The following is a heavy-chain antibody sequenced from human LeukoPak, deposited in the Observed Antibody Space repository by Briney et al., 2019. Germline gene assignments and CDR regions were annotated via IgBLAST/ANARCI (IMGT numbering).Heavy chain of an antibody. D-gene: IGHD6-13*01. V-gene: IGHV4-59*01. CDR2: IYYSGST. Sequence: NPSETLSLTCTVSGGSITTYYWTWIRQPPGKGLEWIGHIYYSGSTNYNPSLKRRVTISVDTSKNQFSLRLSSVTAADTAVYYCAKVRPGSRAAGGFFDPWGQGTLVTVSS. J-gene: IGHJ5*02. CDR1: GGSITTYY. CDR3: AKVRPGSRAAGGFFDP.